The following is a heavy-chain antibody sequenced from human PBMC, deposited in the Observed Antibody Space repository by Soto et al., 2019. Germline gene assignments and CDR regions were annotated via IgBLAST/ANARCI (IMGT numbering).Heavy chain of an antibody. CDR1: GGTFSSYA. V-gene: IGHV1-69*01. CDR2: IIPIFGTA. Sequence: QVQLVQSGAEVKKPGSSVKVSCKASGGTFSSYAISWVRQAPGQGLEWMGGIIPIFGTANYAQKFQGRVTITADEYTSTAYMELSSLRSEDTAVYYCARAVLDSSGYYYSYYYGMAVWGQGTPVTVSS. D-gene: IGHD3-22*01. CDR3: ARAVLDSSGYYYSYYYGMAV. J-gene: IGHJ6*02.